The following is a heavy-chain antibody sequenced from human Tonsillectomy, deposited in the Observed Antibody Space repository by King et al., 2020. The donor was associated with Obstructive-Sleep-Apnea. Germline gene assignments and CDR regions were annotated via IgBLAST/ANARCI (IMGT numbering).Heavy chain of an antibody. CDR1: GYIFVNYW. CDR2: IFPGDSDT. V-gene: IGHV5-51*01. J-gene: IGHJ3*01. Sequence: QLVQSGAEVKKPGESLRIYCEASGYIFVNYWIAWVRQMPGKGLEWMGLIFPGDSDTKYNPPFQGQVIFSVDKSISTVYLQWTSLEASDTAMYYCVRQVEGFDVWGQGTNVTVS. CDR3: VRQVEGFDV.